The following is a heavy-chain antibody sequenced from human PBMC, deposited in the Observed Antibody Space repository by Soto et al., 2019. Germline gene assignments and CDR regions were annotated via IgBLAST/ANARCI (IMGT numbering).Heavy chain of an antibody. Sequence: GGSLRLSCAASGFTVSSNYMSWVRQAPGKGLEWVSVIYSGGSTYYADSVKGRFTISRDNSKNTLYLQMNSLRAEDTAVYYCARVVSDSHHYYYYMDVWGKGTTVTVSS. CDR3: ARVVSDSHHYYYYMDV. J-gene: IGHJ6*03. D-gene: IGHD1-20*01. CDR2: IYSGGST. V-gene: IGHV3-66*01. CDR1: GFTVSSNY.